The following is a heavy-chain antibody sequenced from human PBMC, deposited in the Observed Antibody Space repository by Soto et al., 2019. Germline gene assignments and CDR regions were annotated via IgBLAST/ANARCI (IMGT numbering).Heavy chain of an antibody. CDR1: GGTFSSYA. J-gene: IGHJ6*02. Sequence: SVKVSCKASGGTFSSYAISWVRQAPGQGLEWMGGIIPIFGTANYAQKFQGRVTITADKSTSTAYMELSSLRSEDTAVYYCARGRRSSSGYNYGMDVWGQGTTVTVSS. V-gene: IGHV1-69*06. D-gene: IGHD6-13*01. CDR3: ARGRRSSSGYNYGMDV. CDR2: IIPIFGTA.